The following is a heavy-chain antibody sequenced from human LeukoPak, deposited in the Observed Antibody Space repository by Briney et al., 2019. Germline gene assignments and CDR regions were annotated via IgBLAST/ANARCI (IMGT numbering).Heavy chain of an antibody. J-gene: IGHJ5*02. Sequence: SETLSLICTVSGGSISSGSYYWSWIRQPAGKGLEWIGRIYTSGSTNYNPSLKSRVTISVDTSKNQFSLKLSSVTAADTAVYYCARGITIFGVVTRQVWFDPWGQGTLVTVSS. CDR1: GGSISSGSYY. CDR3: ARGITIFGVVTRQVWFDP. CDR2: IYTSGST. D-gene: IGHD3-3*01. V-gene: IGHV4-61*02.